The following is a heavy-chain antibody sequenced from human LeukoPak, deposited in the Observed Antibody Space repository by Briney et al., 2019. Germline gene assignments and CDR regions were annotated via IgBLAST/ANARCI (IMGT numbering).Heavy chain of an antibody. CDR3: ARARSGAVARNYNWFDP. CDR2: ISTYNGNT. Sequence: GASVKVSCKASDYTFTSYGISWVRQAPGQGLEWMGWISTYNGNTNYAQNLQGRVTMTTDTSTSTAYMELRSLTSDDTAVYYCARARSGAVARNYNWFDPWGQGTLVTVSS. V-gene: IGHV1-18*01. CDR1: DYTFTSYG. D-gene: IGHD6-19*01. J-gene: IGHJ5*02.